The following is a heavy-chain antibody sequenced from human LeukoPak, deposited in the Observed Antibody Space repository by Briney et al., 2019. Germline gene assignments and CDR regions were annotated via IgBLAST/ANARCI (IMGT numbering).Heavy chain of an antibody. CDR1: GYTFATYY. J-gene: IGHJ2*01. V-gene: IGHV1-2*02. CDR2: ISPNNGGT. CDR3: ARVSRSSTYFNWYFDP. Sequence: ASVKVSCKASGYTFATYYIHWVRQAPGQGLEWMGWISPNNGGTHYAQKFQGRVTMTRETSISTVYMELSSLRSDDTAMYYCARVSRSSTYFNWYFDPWGRGTLVTVSS. D-gene: IGHD2-2*01.